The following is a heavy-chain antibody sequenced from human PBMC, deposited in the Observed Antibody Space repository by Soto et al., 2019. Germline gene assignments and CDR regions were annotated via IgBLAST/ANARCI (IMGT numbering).Heavy chain of an antibody. CDR3: AREVGYCSGGSCYSGSVWFDP. CDR2: IIPIFGTA. J-gene: IGHJ5*02. CDR1: GGTFSSYA. Sequence: QVQLVQSGAEVKKPGSSVKVSCKASGGTFSSYAISWVRQAPGQGLEWMGGIIPIFGTANYAQKFQGRVTITADKSTSTAYMELSSLRSEDTAVYYCAREVGYCSGGSCYSGSVWFDPWGQGTLVTVSS. D-gene: IGHD2-15*01. V-gene: IGHV1-69*06.